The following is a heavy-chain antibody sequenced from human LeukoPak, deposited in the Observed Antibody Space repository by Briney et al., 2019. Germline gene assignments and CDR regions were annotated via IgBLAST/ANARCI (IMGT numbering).Heavy chain of an antibody. Sequence: GGSLRLSCAASGFIFSTYWMTWIRQVPGKGLEWVANIRQDGNEIFYLDSVRGRFTISRDNAKSSLFLEMNSLRDEDTAVYYCVRAAHEWLLDAWGQGALVTVSS. V-gene: IGHV3-7*03. CDR1: GFIFSTYW. J-gene: IGHJ5*02. D-gene: IGHD3-3*01. CDR3: VRAAHEWLLDA. CDR2: IRQDGNEI.